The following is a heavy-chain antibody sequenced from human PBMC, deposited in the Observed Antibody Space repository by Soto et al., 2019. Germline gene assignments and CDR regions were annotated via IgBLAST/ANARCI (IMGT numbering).Heavy chain of an antibody. D-gene: IGHD2-15*01. V-gene: IGHV3-74*01. CDR2: INNDGSST. Sequence: SLRLSGAASGFTFSSYWMHWVRQAPGKGLVWVSHINNDGSSTTYADSVKGRFTISRDNSKNTLYLQMNSLRAEDTAVYYCAKETYSGPLDYWGQGTLVTVSS. J-gene: IGHJ4*02. CDR1: GFTFSSYW. CDR3: AKETYSGPLDY.